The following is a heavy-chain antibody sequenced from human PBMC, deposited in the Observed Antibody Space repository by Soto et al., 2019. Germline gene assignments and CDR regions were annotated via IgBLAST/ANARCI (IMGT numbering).Heavy chain of an antibody. CDR1: GGSISGSY. V-gene: IGHV4-59*12. J-gene: IGHJ4*02. CDR2: IYYSGST. Sequence: SETLSLTCTVSGGSISGSYWSWIRQPPGKGLEWIGYIYYSGSTNYNPSLKSRVTISVDTSKNQFSLKLSSVTAADTAVYYCARVSDYWGQGPLVTVSS. CDR3: ARVSDY.